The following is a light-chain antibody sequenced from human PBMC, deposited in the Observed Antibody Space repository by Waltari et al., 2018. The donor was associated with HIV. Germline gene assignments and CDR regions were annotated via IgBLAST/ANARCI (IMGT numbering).Light chain of an antibody. CDR1: SSNIGNRL. Sequence: QSVLTQPPSVSAAPGQKVTISCSGSSSNIGNRLVSWYQQVPGTAPKLLIYVNDSRPSGIPDRFSCYKSGTSSTLDMTGLQTGDEADYFCGAWDNRLNAGVFCGGTKVTVL. CDR2: VND. CDR3: GAWDNRLNAGV. J-gene: IGLJ3*02. V-gene: IGLV1-51*01.